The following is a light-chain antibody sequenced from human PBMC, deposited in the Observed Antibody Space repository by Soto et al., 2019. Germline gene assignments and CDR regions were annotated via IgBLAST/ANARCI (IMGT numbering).Light chain of an antibody. CDR1: QSVSSR. CDR3: QQRNIWPPVT. V-gene: IGKV3-11*01. J-gene: IGKJ5*01. Sequence: EIVMTHSPATLCLSPGERATLSWRASQSVSSRLAWYQQKHGQAPRLLXYGAFNRAAGIPARFSGSGSGTDFTLTISSLEPEDSAVYYCQQRNIWPPVTFGQGTRLEIK. CDR2: GAF.